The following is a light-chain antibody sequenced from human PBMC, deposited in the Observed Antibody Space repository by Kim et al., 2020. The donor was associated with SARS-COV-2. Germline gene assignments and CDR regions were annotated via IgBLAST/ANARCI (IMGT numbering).Light chain of an antibody. Sequence: GQKVPISCSGSSSNVGINYVNWYQKLPGAAPKLVIHSNNQRPSGVPDRFSGSKSGTSASLAISGLQSEDEADYYCAAWDDSLSGAVFGGGTQLTVL. CDR2: SNN. J-gene: IGLJ3*02. CDR1: SSNVGINY. V-gene: IGLV1-47*02. CDR3: AAWDDSLSGAV.